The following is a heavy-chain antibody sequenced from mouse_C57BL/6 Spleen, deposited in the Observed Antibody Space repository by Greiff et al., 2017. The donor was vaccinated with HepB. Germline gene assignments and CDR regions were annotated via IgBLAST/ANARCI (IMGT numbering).Heavy chain of an antibody. CDR1: GYTFTDYN. CDR2: INPNNGGT. Sequence: EVQLQQSGPELVKPGASVKIPCKASGYTFTDYNMDWVKQSQGKSLEWIGDINPNNGGTIYNQKFKGKATLTVDKSSSTAYMELRSLTSEDTAVYYCARSGPLLRSWFAYWGQGTLVTVSA. V-gene: IGHV1-18*01. J-gene: IGHJ3*01. CDR3: ARSGPLLRSWFAY. D-gene: IGHD1-1*01.